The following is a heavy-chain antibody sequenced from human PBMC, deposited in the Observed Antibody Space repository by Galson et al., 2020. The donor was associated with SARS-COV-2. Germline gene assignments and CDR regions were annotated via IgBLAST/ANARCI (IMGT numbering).Heavy chain of an antibody. Sequence: TGGSLRLSCAASGFTFSSYGMHWVRQAPGKGLEWVAVIWYDGSNKYYADSVKGRFTISRDNSKNTLYLQMNSLRAEDTAVYYCARDFGAFLRSSWDFDYWGQGTLVTVSS. CDR3: ARDFGAFLRSSWDFDY. V-gene: IGHV3-33*01. J-gene: IGHJ4*02. D-gene: IGHD6-13*01. CDR1: GFTFSSYG. CDR2: IWYDGSNK.